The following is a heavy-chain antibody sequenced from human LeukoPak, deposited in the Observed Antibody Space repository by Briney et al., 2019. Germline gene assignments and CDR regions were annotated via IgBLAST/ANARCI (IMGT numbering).Heavy chain of an antibody. J-gene: IGHJ4*02. CDR3: AKDRSYYGSGSAIFDY. CDR2: ISWNSGSI. V-gene: IGHV3-9*01. D-gene: IGHD3-10*01. Sequence: GGSLRLSCAASGFTFDDYAMHWVRQAPGKGLEWVSGISWNSGSIGYADSVKGRFTISRDNAKNSLYLQMNSLRAEDTALYYCAKDRSYYGSGSAIFDYWGQGTLVTVSS. CDR1: GFTFDDYA.